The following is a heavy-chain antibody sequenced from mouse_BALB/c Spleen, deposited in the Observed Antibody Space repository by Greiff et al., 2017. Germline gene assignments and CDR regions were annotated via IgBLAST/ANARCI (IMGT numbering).Heavy chain of an antibody. CDR2: ISYSGST. Sequence: QLQESGPGLVKPSQSLSLTCTVTGYSITSDYAWNWIRQFPGNKLEWMGYISYSGSTSYNPSLKSRISITRDTSKNQFFLQLNSVTTEDTATYYCARDRNAMDYWGQGTSVTVSS. CDR1: GYSITSDYA. CDR3: ARDRNAMDY. V-gene: IGHV3-2*02. J-gene: IGHJ4*01.